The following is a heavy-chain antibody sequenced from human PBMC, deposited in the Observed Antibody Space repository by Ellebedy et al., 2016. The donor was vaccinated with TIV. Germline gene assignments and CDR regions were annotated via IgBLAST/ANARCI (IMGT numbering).Heavy chain of an antibody. CDR2: INVADANT. CDR3: ARDQAEGRSSDY. D-gene: IGHD6-13*01. Sequence: AASVKVSCKASGYTFTTYAIHWVRQAPGQSLEWMGWINVADANTKYSQKFQGRVTMTRDTSTSTVYMELSSLRSEDTAVYYCARDQAEGRSSDYWGQGTLVTVSS. J-gene: IGHJ4*02. CDR1: GYTFTTYA. V-gene: IGHV1-3*01.